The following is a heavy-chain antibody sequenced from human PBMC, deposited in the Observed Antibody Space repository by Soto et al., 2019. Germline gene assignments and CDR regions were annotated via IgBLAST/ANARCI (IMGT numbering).Heavy chain of an antibody. J-gene: IGHJ6*02. CDR2: INHSGST. V-gene: IGHV4-34*01. Sequence: SETLSLTCAVYGWSFSGYYRSWIRQPPGKGLEWIGEINHSGSTNYNPSLKSRVTISVDTSKNQFYLNMSSVTAADTAVYYCASSSRTYYGMDVWGQGTTVTVSS. CDR3: ASSSRTYYGMDV. D-gene: IGHD1-7*01. CDR1: GWSFSGYY.